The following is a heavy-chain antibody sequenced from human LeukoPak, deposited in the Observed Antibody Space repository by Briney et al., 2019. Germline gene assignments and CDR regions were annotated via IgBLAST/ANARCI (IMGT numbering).Heavy chain of an antibody. D-gene: IGHD3-16*01. Sequence: NPSETLSLTCTVSGYSISSGYYWGWIRQPPGKGLEWIGSIYHSGSTYYNPSLKSRVTISVDTSKNQFSLKLSSVTAADTAVYYCARVGSLQPGGYYMDVWGKGTTVTVSS. CDR3: ARVGSLQPGGYYMDV. J-gene: IGHJ6*03. CDR2: IYHSGST. V-gene: IGHV4-38-2*02. CDR1: GYSISSGYY.